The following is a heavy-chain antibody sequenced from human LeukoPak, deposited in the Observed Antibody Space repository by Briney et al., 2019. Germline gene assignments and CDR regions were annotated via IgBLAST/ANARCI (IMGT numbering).Heavy chain of an antibody. CDR2: ISAYT. Sequence: GASVKVSFKASGYTFTNFGISWVRQARGQGLEWMGWISAYTNYAQEFQGRVTMTTDASTSTAYLELRSLRSDDTAVYYCARGGGLVPGTWFDPWGQGTLVTVSS. V-gene: IGHV1-18*01. CDR1: GYTFTNFG. D-gene: IGHD6-19*01. CDR3: ARGGGLVPGTWFDP. J-gene: IGHJ5*02.